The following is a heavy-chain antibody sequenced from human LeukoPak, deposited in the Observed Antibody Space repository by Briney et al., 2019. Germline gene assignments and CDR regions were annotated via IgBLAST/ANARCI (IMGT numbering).Heavy chain of an antibody. CDR3: ATDDAISAAGGGMDV. CDR1: GGSISSSIYY. J-gene: IGHJ6*02. Sequence: SETLSLTCTVSGGSISSSIYYWYWIRQPPGKGLEWIGSIFYSGSTYYNPSLKSRVTISLDTSKKQFSLKLSSVTAADTAVYYCATDDAISAAGGGMDVWGQGTTVTVSS. CDR2: IFYSGST. V-gene: IGHV4-39*07. D-gene: IGHD6-13*01.